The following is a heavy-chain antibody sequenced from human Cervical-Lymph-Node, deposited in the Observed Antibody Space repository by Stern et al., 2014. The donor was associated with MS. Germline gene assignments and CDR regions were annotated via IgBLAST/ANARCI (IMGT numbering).Heavy chain of an antibody. Sequence: VQLVESGGGVVQPGRSLRLSCAASGFSFGSYAMHWVRQAPGKGLEWVASVSYDGSEKYYTDSVKGRFTISRDESMSTLFLQMNSLRAEDTALYYCARDPYDSSGYFPYYFDYWGQGTLVTVSS. J-gene: IGHJ4*02. CDR3: ARDPYDSSGYFPYYFDY. CDR2: VSYDGSEK. V-gene: IGHV3-30*04. D-gene: IGHD3-22*01. CDR1: GFSFGSYA.